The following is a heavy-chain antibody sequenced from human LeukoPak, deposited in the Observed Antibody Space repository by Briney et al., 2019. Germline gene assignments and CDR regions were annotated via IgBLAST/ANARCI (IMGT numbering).Heavy chain of an antibody. Sequence: PSQTLFLTCTVSGGSISSGDNYWSWIRQPPGKGLEWIGYIYYSGSTYYNPSLKSRVTMSVDPSKNQFSLKLSSVTAADTAVYYCARSPRRDYDPTDFDYWGQGTLVTVSS. J-gene: IGHJ4*02. CDR2: IYYSGST. CDR3: ARSPRRDYDPTDFDY. D-gene: IGHD5-12*01. CDR1: GGSISSGDNY. V-gene: IGHV4-30-4*01.